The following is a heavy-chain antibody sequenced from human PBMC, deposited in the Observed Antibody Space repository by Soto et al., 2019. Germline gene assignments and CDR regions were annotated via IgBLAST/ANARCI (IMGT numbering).Heavy chain of an antibody. Sequence: SCKASGYTFTSYGISWVRQAPGQGLEWMGWISAYNGNTNYAQKLQGRVTMTTDTSTSTAYMELRSLRSDDTAVYYCARDFEYYDSSDYAFDIWGQGTMVTVSS. CDR3: ARDFEYYDSSDYAFDI. V-gene: IGHV1-18*01. CDR2: ISAYNGNT. J-gene: IGHJ3*02. D-gene: IGHD3-22*01. CDR1: GYTFTSYG.